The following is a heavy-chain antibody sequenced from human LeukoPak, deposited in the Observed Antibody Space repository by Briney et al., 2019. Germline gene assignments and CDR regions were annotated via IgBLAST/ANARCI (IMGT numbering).Heavy chain of an antibody. V-gene: IGHV3-7*03. D-gene: IGHD5-18*01. CDR1: GFTFSSYW. Sequence: PGGSLRLSCAASGFTFSSYWMSWVRQAPGKGLEWVANIKQDGSEKYYVDSVKGRFTISRDNAKNSLYLQMDSLRAEDTAVYYCARAPMGYSYGWVYWGQGTLVTVSS. J-gene: IGHJ4*02. CDR3: ARAPMGYSYGWVY. CDR2: IKQDGSEK.